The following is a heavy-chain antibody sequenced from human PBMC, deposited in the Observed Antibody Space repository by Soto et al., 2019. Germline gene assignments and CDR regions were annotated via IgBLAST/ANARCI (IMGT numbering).Heavy chain of an antibody. V-gene: IGHV3-7*04. Sequence: SLRLSCAASGFTFSSYWMSWVRQAPGKGLEWVANIKQDGSEKYYVDSVKGRFTISRDNAKNSLYLQMNSLRAEDTAVYYCARFGNYYDSSGYYFDYWGQGTLVTVSS. D-gene: IGHD3-22*01. J-gene: IGHJ4*02. CDR2: IKQDGSEK. CDR1: GFTFSSYW. CDR3: ARFGNYYDSSGYYFDY.